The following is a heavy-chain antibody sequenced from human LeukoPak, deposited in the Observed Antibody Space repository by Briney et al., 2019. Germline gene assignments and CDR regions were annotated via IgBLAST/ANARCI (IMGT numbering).Heavy chain of an antibody. CDR3: ARGRRIVHHWFDP. J-gene: IGHJ5*02. V-gene: IGHV4-34*01. CDR1: GGSFSGYY. D-gene: IGHD3-16*02. Sequence: PSETLSLTCAVYGGSFSGYYWSWIRQPPGKGLERIGEFNHSGSTNYNPSLKSRVTISVDTSKNQFSLQLSSVTAADTAVYYCARGRRIVHHWFDPWGQGTLVTVSS. CDR2: FNHSGST.